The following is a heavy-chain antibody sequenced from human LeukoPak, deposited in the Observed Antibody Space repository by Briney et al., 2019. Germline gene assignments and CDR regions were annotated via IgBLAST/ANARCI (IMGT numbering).Heavy chain of an antibody. Sequence: SETLSLTCTVSGGSISSSSYYWARIRQPPGQGLEWIASISYSVTSYYNPSLKSRVTISVDTSKSQLSLKLSSVTAADTAVYYCARHLRGATIYYDYWGQGTLVTVSS. J-gene: IGHJ4*02. D-gene: IGHD1-26*01. CDR3: ARHLRGATIYYDY. CDR2: ISYSVTS. CDR1: GGSISSSSYY. V-gene: IGHV4-39*01.